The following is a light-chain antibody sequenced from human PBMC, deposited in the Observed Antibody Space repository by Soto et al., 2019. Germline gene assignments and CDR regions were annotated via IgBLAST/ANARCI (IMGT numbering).Light chain of an antibody. CDR1: QSVSSNY. CDR2: GAS. J-gene: IGKJ4*01. Sequence: EIVLTQSPGTLSLSPGERATLSCRASQSVSSNYLAWYQQKSGQAPRLLIYGASSRATGIPDRFSGSGSGTGFTLTISRLEPEDFAVYYCQQYGGSPRVTFGGGTKVEIK. V-gene: IGKV3-20*01. CDR3: QQYGGSPRVT.